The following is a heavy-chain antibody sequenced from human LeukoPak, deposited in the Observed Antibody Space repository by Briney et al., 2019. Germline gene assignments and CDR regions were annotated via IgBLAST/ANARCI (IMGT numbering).Heavy chain of an antibody. CDR2: IWYDGSNK. CDR3: AKDSSATVVTLADY. D-gene: IGHD4-23*01. J-gene: IGHJ4*02. Sequence: GGSLRLSCAASGFTFSSYGMHWVRQAPGKGLEWVAVIWYDGSNKYYADSVKGRFTISRDNSKNTLYLQMNSLRAEDTAVYYCAKDSSATVVTLADYWGQGTLVTVSS. V-gene: IGHV3-30*02. CDR1: GFTFSSYG.